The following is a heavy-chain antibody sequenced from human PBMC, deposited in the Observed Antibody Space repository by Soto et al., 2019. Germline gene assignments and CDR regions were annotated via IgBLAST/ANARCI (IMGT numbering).Heavy chain of an antibody. CDR1: GFTFSSYG. CDR3: ARDEKYYDFWSGYYILYYYYGMDV. D-gene: IGHD3-3*01. CDR2: IWYDGSNK. V-gene: IGHV3-33*01. J-gene: IGHJ6*02. Sequence: GGSLRLSCAASGFTFSSYGMHWVRQAPGKGLEWVAVIWYDGSNKYYADSVKGRFTISRDNSKNTLYLQMNSLRAEDTAVYYCARDEKYYDFWSGYYILYYYYGMDVWGQGTTVTVSS.